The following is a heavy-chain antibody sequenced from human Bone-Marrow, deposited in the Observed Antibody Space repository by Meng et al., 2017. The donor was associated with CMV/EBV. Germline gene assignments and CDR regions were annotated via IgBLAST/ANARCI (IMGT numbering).Heavy chain of an antibody. V-gene: IGHV2-5*01. CDR3: AHRRQSIAALRWAFDY. D-gene: IGHD6-6*01. CDR1: GFSLSTSGVG. CDR2: IYWNDDK. Sequence: SGPTLVKPTQTLTLTCTFSGFSLSTSGVGVGWIRQPPGKALEWLALIYWNDDKRYSPSLKSRLTITKDTSKNQVVLTMTNMDPVDTATYYCAHRRQSIAALRWAFDYWGQGTRVTGSS. J-gene: IGHJ4*02.